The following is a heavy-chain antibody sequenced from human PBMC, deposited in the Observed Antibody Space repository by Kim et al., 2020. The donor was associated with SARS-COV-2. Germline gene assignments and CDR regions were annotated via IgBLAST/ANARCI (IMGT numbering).Heavy chain of an antibody. J-gene: IGHJ6*02. CDR1: GGTFSSYA. CDR3: ARVGYSAPIAVADLGDYYYYYYGMDV. V-gene: IGHV1-69*13. Sequence: SVKVSCKASGGTFSSYAISWVRQAPGQGLEWMGGIIPIFGTANYAQKFQGRVTITADESTSTAYMELSSLRSEDTAVYYCARVGYSAPIAVADLGDYYYYYYGMDVWGQGTTVTVSS. D-gene: IGHD6-19*01. CDR2: IIPIFGTA.